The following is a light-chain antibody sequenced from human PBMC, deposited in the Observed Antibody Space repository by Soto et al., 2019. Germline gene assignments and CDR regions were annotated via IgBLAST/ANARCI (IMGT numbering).Light chain of an antibody. Sequence: QMTLSPSSLCASVEEKIIITCRASRDVGSDVSWYQQKPGQAPKLLIYAASTLQSGVPSRFSGSGSGTDFTLSINSLQPEDFATYYCQQAYSFPITVGQGTRLEIK. V-gene: IGKV1-12*01. J-gene: IGKJ5*01. CDR2: AAS. CDR1: RDVGSD. CDR3: QQAYSFPIT.